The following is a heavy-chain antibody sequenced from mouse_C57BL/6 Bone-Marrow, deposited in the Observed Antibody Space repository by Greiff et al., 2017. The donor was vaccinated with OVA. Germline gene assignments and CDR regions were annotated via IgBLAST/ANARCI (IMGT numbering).Heavy chain of an antibody. V-gene: IGHV1-26*01. CDR3: ARWGVVAGDY. J-gene: IGHJ2*01. CDR1: GYTFTDYY. Sequence: EVQLQQSGPELVKPGASVKISCKASGYTFTDYYMNWVKQSHGKSLEWIGDINPNNGGTSYNQKFKGKATLTVDKSSSTAYMELRSLTAEDSAVDYCARWGVVAGDYWGQGTTLTVSS. CDR2: INPNNGGT. D-gene: IGHD1-1*01.